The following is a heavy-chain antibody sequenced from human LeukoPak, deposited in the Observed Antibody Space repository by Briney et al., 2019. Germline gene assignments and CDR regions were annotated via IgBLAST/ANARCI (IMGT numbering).Heavy chain of an antibody. CDR2: IIRVFGTA. D-gene: IGHD5-18*01. CDR1: GGTFSSYA. Sequence: SVKVSCKASGGTFSSYAISWVRQAPGQGLEWMGRIIRVFGTANYAQKFQGRVTITTDESTSTAYMELSSLRSEDTAVYYCARVLASYGYYAFDIWGQRTMVTVSS. J-gene: IGHJ3*02. CDR3: ARVLASYGYYAFDI. V-gene: IGHV1-69*05.